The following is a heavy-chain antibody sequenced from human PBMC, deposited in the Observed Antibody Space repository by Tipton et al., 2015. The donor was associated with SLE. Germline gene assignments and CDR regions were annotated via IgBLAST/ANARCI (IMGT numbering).Heavy chain of an antibody. D-gene: IGHD1-14*01. J-gene: IGHJ6*03. CDR2: IWYDGSNK. CDR1: GFTFNSYG. CDR3: ARRALTWAYYYYMDV. Sequence: SLRLSCAASGFTFNSYGMHWVRQAPGKGLEWVTVIWYDGSNKYYADSVKGRFTISRDNSKNTLYLQMNSLRAEDTAVYYCARRALTWAYYYYMDVWGKGTTVTVSS. V-gene: IGHV3-33*01.